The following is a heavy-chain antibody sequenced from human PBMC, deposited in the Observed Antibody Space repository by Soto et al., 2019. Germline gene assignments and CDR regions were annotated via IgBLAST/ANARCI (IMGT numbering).Heavy chain of an antibody. J-gene: IGHJ4*02. Sequence: PSETLSLTCTVSAGSMDSYFWSWIRQTPDKGLEWIGSIYYSGSTNYNPSLQGRVTMSIDTSKNHFSLRLNSVTATDTAVYYCARHWAELFPFEYWGQGALVTVSS. D-gene: IGHD6-6*01. CDR3: ARHWAELFPFEY. CDR1: AGSMDSYF. CDR2: IYYSGST. V-gene: IGHV4-59*08.